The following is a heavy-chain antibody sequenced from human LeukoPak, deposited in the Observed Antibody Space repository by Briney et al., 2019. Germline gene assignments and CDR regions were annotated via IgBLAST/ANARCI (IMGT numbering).Heavy chain of an antibody. CDR2: LSGSGDKT. J-gene: IGHJ4*02. CDR1: GFIFRTYA. Sequence: GGSLRLSCEASGFIFRTYAMSWVRQAPGKGLEWVSALSGSGDKTFYADSVKGRFTISRDNSRNTLYLQMNSLRAEDTAVYYCAKDLNYGFDYWGQGTLVTVSS. V-gene: IGHV3-23*01. CDR3: AKDLNYGFDY. D-gene: IGHD4-11*01.